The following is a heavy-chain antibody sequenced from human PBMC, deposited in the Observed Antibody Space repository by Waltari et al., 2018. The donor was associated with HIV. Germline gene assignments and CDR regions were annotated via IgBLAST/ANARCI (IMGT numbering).Heavy chain of an antibody. V-gene: IGHV3-7*01. D-gene: IGHD1-26*01. CDR2: IKQDGSEK. J-gene: IGHJ5*02. CDR1: GFTFSIYW. Sequence: EVQLVESGGGLVQPGGSLRLSCAASGFTFSIYWMSWLRQAPGKGLEGVANIKQDGSEKHYADSVRGRFTISRDNTKNSLYLQMNSLRAEDTAVYYCVKYSGSYWGAHNWFDPWGQGTLVTVSS. CDR3: VKYSGSYWGAHNWFDP.